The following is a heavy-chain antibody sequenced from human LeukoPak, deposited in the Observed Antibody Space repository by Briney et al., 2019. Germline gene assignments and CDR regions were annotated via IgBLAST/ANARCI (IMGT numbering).Heavy chain of an antibody. CDR3: AKSIAAAGTTYYYMDV. CDR2: ISGSGGST. V-gene: IGHV3-23*01. J-gene: IGHJ6*03. D-gene: IGHD6-13*01. CDR1: GFTFSSYA. Sequence: PRGSLRLSCAASGFTFSSYAMSWVRQAPGKGLEWVSAISGSGGSTYYADSVKGRFTISRDNSKNTLYLQMNSLRAEDTAVYYCAKSIAAAGTTYYYMDVWGKGTTVTVSS.